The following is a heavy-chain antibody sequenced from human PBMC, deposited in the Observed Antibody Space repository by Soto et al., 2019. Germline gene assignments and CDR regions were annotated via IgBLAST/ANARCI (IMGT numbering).Heavy chain of an antibody. CDR3: ARDSRRYSSSWRYFDY. D-gene: IGHD6-13*01. CDR2: IRAYNGNT. J-gene: IGHJ4*02. CDR1: GYTFTSYG. Sequence: QVQLVQSGAEVKKPGASVKVSCKASGYTFTSYGISWVRQAPGQGLEWMGWIRAYNGNTNYAQKLQGRVTMTTDTSTSTAYMELRSLRSDDTAVYCCARDSRRYSSSWRYFDYWGQGTLVTVSS. V-gene: IGHV1-18*01.